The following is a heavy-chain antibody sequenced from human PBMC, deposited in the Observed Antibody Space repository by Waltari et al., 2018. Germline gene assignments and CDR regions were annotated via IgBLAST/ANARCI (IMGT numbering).Heavy chain of an antibody. CDR3: ARASGVRYDSSGYSPFDY. J-gene: IGHJ4*02. D-gene: IGHD3-22*01. Sequence: EVQLVESGGGLVQPGGSLRLSCAASGFTFSSYWMSWVRQAPGKGLEWVANIKQDGSEKYYVDSVKGRFTISRDNAKNSLYLQMNSLRAEDTAVYYCARASGVRYDSSGYSPFDYWGQGTLVTVSS. V-gene: IGHV3-7*01. CDR2: IKQDGSEK. CDR1: GFTFSSYW.